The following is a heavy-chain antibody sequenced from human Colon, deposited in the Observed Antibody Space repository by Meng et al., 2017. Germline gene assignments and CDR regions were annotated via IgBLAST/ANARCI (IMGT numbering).Heavy chain of an antibody. Sequence: ASGPGGLKPSGPPSFPCDVSGGSISNDQGWSWVRQAPGKGLEWIGEIYHSGRTNYNRSVKSRVSMSVDKSQNHFSLRLSSVTAADTAVYYCARSPYSGSALPFFDYWGQGSLVTVSS. CDR1: GGSISNDQG. D-gene: IGHD1-26*01. CDR2: IYHSGRT. J-gene: IGHJ4*02. CDR3: ARSPYSGSALPFFDY. V-gene: IGHV4-4*02.